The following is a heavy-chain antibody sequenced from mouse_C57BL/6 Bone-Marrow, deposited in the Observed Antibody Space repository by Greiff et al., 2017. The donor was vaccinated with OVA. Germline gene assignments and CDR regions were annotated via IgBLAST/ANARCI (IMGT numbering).Heavy chain of an antibody. V-gene: IGHV1-64*01. D-gene: IGHD3-2*02. CDR1: GYTFTSYW. CDR2: IHPNSGST. J-gene: IGHJ4*01. CDR3: ARGSSGRGDY. Sequence: VQLQESGAELVKPGASVKLSCKASGYTFTSYWMHWVKQRPGQGLEWIGMIHPNSGSTNYNEKFKSKATLTVDKSSSTAYMQLSSLTSEDSAVYYCARGSSGRGDYWGQGTSVTVSS.